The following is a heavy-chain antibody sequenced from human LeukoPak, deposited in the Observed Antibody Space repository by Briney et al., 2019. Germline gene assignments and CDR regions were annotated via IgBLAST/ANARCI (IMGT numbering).Heavy chain of an antibody. V-gene: IGHV3-30*03. D-gene: IGHD5-24*01. CDR1: GFTFSTYG. J-gene: IGHJ4*02. Sequence: GGSLRLSCAASGFTFSTYGMHWVRQAPGKGLEWVAVISYDGSNEYYADSVKGRFTISRDNSKNTLYLQMNSLRAEDTAVYYCARGAGYNYPYYFDYWGQGTLVTVSS. CDR2: ISYDGSNE. CDR3: ARGAGYNYPYYFDY.